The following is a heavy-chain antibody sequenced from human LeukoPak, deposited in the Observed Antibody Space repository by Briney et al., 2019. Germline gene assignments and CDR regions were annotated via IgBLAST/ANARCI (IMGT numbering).Heavy chain of an antibody. V-gene: IGHV3-30*03. J-gene: IGHJ1*01. CDR3: ASDSYSPEYFQH. D-gene: IGHD2-15*01. CDR1: GFTFSSYG. CDR2: ISYDGSNK. Sequence: GGSLRLSCAASGFTFSSYGMHWVRQAPGKGLEWVAVISYDGSNKYYADSVKGRFTISRDNSKNTLYLQMNSLRAEDTAVYYCASDSYSPEYFQHWGQGTLVTVSS.